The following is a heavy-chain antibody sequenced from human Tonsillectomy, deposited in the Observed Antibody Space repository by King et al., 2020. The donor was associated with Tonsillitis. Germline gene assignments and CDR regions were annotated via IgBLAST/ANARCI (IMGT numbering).Heavy chain of an antibody. V-gene: IGHV4-30-4*01. CDR2: IYYSGTT. J-gene: IGHJ4*02. Sequence: VQLQESGPGLVKPSQTLSLICSVSGGSIRTGDFYWSWIRQPPGKGLEWIGYIYYSGTTYDNPSLQGRVSMSVDASKNQFSLKLRSVTAADTAGYYCARGEGTTGGFDYWGQGTLVTVSS. CDR3: ARGEGTTGGFDY. D-gene: IGHD1-7*01. CDR1: GGSIRTGDFY.